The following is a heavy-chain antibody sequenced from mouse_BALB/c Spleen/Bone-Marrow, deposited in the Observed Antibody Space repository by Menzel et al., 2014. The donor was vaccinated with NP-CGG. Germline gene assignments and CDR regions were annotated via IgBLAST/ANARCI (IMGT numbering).Heavy chain of an antibody. CDR1: GYAFSNYW. J-gene: IGHJ4*01. CDR3: ASRGDYSYSMDY. V-gene: IGHV1-80*01. Sequence: VQLVESGAELVRPGSSVKISCKASGYAFSNYWMNWMKQRPGQGLEWIGQIYPGDGDTNYNGEFKGKATLTADKSSNTAYMQLSSLTSEDSAVYFCASRGDYSYSMDYWGQGTSVTVSS. D-gene: IGHD1-1*01. CDR2: IYPGDGDT.